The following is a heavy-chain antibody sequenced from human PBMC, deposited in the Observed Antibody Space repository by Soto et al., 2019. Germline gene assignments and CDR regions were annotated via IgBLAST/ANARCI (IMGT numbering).Heavy chain of an antibody. D-gene: IGHD4-17*01. Sequence: GESLKISCKGSGYSFTSYWIGWVRQMPGKGLEWMGIIYPGDSDTRYSPSFQGQVTISADKSISTAYLQWSSLKASDTAMYYCARSSTVTTGTDYYYYGMDVWGQGTTVTVSS. CDR1: GYSFTSYW. CDR3: ARSSTVTTGTDYYYYGMDV. CDR2: IYPGDSDT. J-gene: IGHJ6*02. V-gene: IGHV5-51*01.